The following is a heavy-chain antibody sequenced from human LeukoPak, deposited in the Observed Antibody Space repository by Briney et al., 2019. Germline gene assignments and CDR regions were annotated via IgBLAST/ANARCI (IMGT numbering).Heavy chain of an antibody. V-gene: IGHV4-4*07. J-gene: IGHJ4*02. D-gene: IGHD6-19*01. CDR1: GGSISSYP. CDR2: IYTSGST. Sequence: SETLSLTCTVSGGSISSYPWSWIRQPAGKGLEWIGRIYTSGSTNYNPSLKSRVTMSVDTSKNQFSLKLSSVTAADTAVYYCAREGEWLAYFDYWGQGTLVTVSS. CDR3: AREGEWLAYFDY.